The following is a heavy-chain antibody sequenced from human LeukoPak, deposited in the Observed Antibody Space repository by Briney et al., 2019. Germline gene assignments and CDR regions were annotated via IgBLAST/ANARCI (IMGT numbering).Heavy chain of an antibody. CDR2: ISTNGDDT. V-gene: IGHV3-64*01. CDR3: ARAFNYGFSGYGFDY. CDR1: GFTFSSYA. Sequence: HPGGSLRLSCAASGFTFSSYAMHWIRQAPGKGLEYVSAISTNGDDTYHANSVQGRFSISRDNSKNTLYLQMGSLRAEDMAVYYCARAFNYGFSGYGFDYWRQGALVTVSS. D-gene: IGHD3-22*01. J-gene: IGHJ4*02.